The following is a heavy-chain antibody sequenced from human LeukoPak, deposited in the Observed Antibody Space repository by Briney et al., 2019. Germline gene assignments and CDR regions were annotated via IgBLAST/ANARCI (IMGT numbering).Heavy chain of an antibody. CDR1: GYTFTGHG. V-gene: IGHV1-18*01. D-gene: IGHD3-3*01. Sequence: ASVKVSCKASGYTFTGHGISWVRQAPGQGLVWMGWISAYNGATTYPQTFQGRVTLTTDTSTSTVYMEMRSLRSDDTAIYYCARTNMVFGVNIEQNWFDPWGQGTLVTVSS. CDR3: ARTNMVFGVNIEQNWFDP. CDR2: ISAYNGAT. J-gene: IGHJ5*02.